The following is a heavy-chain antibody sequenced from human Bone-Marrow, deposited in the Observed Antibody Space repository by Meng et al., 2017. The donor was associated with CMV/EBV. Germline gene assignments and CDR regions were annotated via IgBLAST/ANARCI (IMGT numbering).Heavy chain of an antibody. Sequence: ASVKVSCKASGYTFTDYYMHWLRQAPGQGLEWMGWINSHSGGTKYAQKFQGRVTITGDTSISTAYMELNSLRSDDTAVYYCARESGWVSDYWGQGTLVTVSS. CDR2: INSHSGGT. J-gene: IGHJ4*02. D-gene: IGHD6-19*01. CDR1: GYTFTDYY. CDR3: ARESGWVSDY. V-gene: IGHV1-2*02.